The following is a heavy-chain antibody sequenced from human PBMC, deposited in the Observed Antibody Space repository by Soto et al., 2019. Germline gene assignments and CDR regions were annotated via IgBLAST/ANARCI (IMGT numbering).Heavy chain of an antibody. J-gene: IGHJ4*02. CDR2: IYYRGST. D-gene: IGHD3-16*01. CDR3: AKGGRYFDY. CDR1: GGSISNYY. V-gene: IGHV4-59*03. Sequence: EILSLTCTVSGGSISNYYWGWIRQPPGKGLGWIGYIYYRGSTNYNPSLKSRVTISVDTSKKQLSLKLSSVTAADTAVYYCAKGGRYFDYWGPGTLVTVSS.